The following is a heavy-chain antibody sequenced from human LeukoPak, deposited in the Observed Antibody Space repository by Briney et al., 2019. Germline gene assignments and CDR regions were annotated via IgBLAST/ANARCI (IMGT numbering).Heavy chain of an antibody. V-gene: IGHV3-30-3*01. CDR3: GRGVGGATTGGWDYFDY. CDR1: GFTFSSYA. J-gene: IGHJ4*02. CDR2: ISYDGSNK. Sequence: SGGSLRLSCAASGFTFSSYAMHWVRQAPGKGLEWVAVISYDGSNKYYADSVKGRFTISRDNSKNTLYLQMNSLRAEDTAVYYWGRGVGGATTGGWDYFDYWGQGTLVTVSS. D-gene: IGHD1-26*01.